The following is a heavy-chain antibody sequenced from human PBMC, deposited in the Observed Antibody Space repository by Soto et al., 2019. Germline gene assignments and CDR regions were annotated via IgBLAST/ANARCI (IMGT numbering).Heavy chain of an antibody. D-gene: IGHD3-16*01. CDR1: GGSFSGYY. J-gene: IGHJ4*02. CDR3: ARGRLRGFDY. Sequence: QVQLQQWGAGLLKPSETLSLTCAVYGGSFSGYYWSWIRQPPGKGLEWIGEINHSGSTNYNPSLKSRVTISVDTSKTQFSLKLSSVTAADTAVYYCARGRLRGFDYWGQGTLVTVSS. CDR2: INHSGST. V-gene: IGHV4-34*01.